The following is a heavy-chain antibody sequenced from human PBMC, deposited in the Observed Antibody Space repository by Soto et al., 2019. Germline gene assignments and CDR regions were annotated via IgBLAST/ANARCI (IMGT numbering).Heavy chain of an antibody. J-gene: IGHJ6*02. CDR1: GFTFISYS. CDR2: ISSSSSTI. CDR3: ARDMNSLWGFLELNNAYYGMDV. V-gene: IGHV3-48*02. D-gene: IGHD3-3*01. Sequence: PGWSLRLACASSGFTFISYSMNWVRQAPGKGLEWVSYISSSSSTIYYADSVKGRFTISRDNAKNSLYLQMNSLRDEDTAVYYCARDMNSLWGFLELNNAYYGMDVWGQGTTVTVSS.